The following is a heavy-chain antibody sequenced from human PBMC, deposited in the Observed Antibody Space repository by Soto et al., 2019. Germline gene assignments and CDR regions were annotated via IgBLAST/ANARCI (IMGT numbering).Heavy chain of an antibody. Sequence: EVQLVESGGGLVQPCRSLRLSCAASGFTFDDYAMHCVRQSPGKGLEWVSGISWNSVSIVHADSVKGRFTISRDNAKNFMYRQMNSLRAEDTALYYCAEGLWFGELFHDYYDYWGQGTLVTVSS. D-gene: IGHD3-10*01. J-gene: IGHJ4*02. CDR3: AEGLWFGELFHDYYDY. CDR2: ISWNSVSI. V-gene: IGHV3-9*01. CDR1: GFTFDDYA.